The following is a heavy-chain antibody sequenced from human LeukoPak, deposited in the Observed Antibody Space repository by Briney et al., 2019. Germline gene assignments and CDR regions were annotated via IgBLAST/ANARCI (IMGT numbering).Heavy chain of an antibody. V-gene: IGHV3-23*01. CDR3: AKHRRIVVVPAAIDY. CDR2: ISGSGGST. D-gene: IGHD2-2*01. Sequence: GGSLRLSCAASGFTFSSYAMSWVRQAPGKGLEWVSAISGSGGSTYYADSVKGRFTISRDNSKNTLYLQMNSLRAEDTAVYYCAKHRRIVVVPAAIDYWGQGTLVTVSS. J-gene: IGHJ4*02. CDR1: GFTFSSYA.